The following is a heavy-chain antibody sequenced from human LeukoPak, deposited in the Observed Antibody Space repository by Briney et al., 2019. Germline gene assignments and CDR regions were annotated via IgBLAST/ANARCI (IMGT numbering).Heavy chain of an antibody. CDR3: ARGLPSGRDGYHGGHWFDP. CDR2: IYPGDSDT. CDR1: GYSFTSYW. V-gene: IGHV5-51*01. Sequence: GESLKISCKGSGYSFTSYWIGWVRQMPGKGLEWMGIIYPGDSDTRYSPSFQGQVTISADKSISTAHLQWSSLKASDTAMYYCARGLPSGRDGYHGGHWFDPWGQGTLVTVSS. D-gene: IGHD5-24*01. J-gene: IGHJ5*02.